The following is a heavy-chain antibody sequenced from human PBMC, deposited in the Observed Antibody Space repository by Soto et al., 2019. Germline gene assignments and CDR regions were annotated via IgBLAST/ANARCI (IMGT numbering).Heavy chain of an antibody. V-gene: IGHV3-13*01. CDR1: GFTFSSYD. J-gene: IGHJ4*02. Sequence: EVQLVESGGGLVQPGGSLRLSCAASGFTFSSYDMPWVRQATGKGLAWVSGIGTVGDTYYPGSVKGRFTISRENAKYSLYLQMDRLRVYDTAVYYCASVPPVENYFGPHFDYWGQGTLGTVSS. CDR3: ASVPPVENYFGPHFDY. CDR2: IGTVGDT. D-gene: IGHD1-7*01.